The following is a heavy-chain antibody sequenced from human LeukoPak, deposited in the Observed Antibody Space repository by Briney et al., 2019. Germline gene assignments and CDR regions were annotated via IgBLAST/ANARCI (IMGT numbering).Heavy chain of an antibody. CDR2: ISAYNGNT. V-gene: IGHV1-18*01. D-gene: IGHD6-13*01. CDR3: ARGAYSSSWYDPGAFDI. CDR1: DYSFASYG. Sequence: ASVKVSCKASDYSFASYGITWVRQAPGQGLEWMGWISAYNGNTNYAQKLQGRVTMTTDTSTSTAYMEQRSLRSDDTAVYYCARGAYSSSWYDPGAFDIWGQGTMVTVSS. J-gene: IGHJ3*02.